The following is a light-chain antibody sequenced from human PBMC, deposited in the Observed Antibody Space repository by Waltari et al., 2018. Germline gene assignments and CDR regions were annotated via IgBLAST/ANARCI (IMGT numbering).Light chain of an antibody. V-gene: IGLV1-40*01. CDR2: GSS. J-gene: IGLJ3*02. CDR3: QSYDTSLSVV. CDR1: GSNLGAGHD. Sequence: QSVLTQPPSVSGAPGQRVTISCTGSGSNLGAGHDVHWYQQLPRAAPKLLIYGSSTRPLGVPDRFFGSTSGTSASLAITGLQAEDEADYYCQSYDTSLSVVFGGGTKLTVL.